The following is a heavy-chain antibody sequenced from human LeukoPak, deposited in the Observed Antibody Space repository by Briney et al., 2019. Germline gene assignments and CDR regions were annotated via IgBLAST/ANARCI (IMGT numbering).Heavy chain of an antibody. D-gene: IGHD3-10*02. CDR3: AELGITMIGGV. Sequence: PGGSLRLSCAASRFTFSIYWMTWVRQAPGKGLEWVSYISSSGSTIYYADSVKGRFTISRDNAKNSLYLQMNSLRAEDTAVYYCAELGITMIGGVWGKGATVTISS. CDR1: RFTFSIYW. J-gene: IGHJ6*04. V-gene: IGHV3-48*04. CDR2: ISSSGSTI.